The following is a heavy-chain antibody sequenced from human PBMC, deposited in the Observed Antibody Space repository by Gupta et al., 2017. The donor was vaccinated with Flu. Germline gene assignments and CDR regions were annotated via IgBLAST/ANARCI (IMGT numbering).Heavy chain of an antibody. CDR3: ARRVIRFILNHGRGHFNY. CDR1: GGSFSGYY. Sequence: QVQLQQWGAGLLKPSATLSLTCAVYGGSFSGYYWSWIRQPPGKGLEWIGEISHSGSHTYNPSRKWLVTIFADTSKNQFSRKLSAVTDEETDLSYCARRVIRFILNHGRGHFNYWGQGILVTVSS. V-gene: IGHV4-34*01. J-gene: IGHJ4*02. CDR2: ISHSGSH. D-gene: IGHD3-16*01.